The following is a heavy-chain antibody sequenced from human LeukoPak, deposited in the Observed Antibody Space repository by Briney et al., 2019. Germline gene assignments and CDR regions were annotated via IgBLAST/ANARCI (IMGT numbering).Heavy chain of an antibody. V-gene: IGHV4-59*01. Sequence: SETLSLTCTVSGGSISGYFCNWIRQPPGKGLEWMGYIRYSGSINYNPSLKSRVTISVDPSKNQFSLKLSSVTAADTAVYYCARAYHDSGSYSWYFDLWGRGALVTVSS. CDR3: ARAYHDSGSYSWYFDL. CDR2: IRYSGSI. J-gene: IGHJ2*01. D-gene: IGHD1-26*01. CDR1: GGSISGYF.